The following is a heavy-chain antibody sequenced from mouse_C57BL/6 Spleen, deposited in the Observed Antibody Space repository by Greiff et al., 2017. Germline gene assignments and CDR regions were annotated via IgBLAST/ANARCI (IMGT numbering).Heavy chain of an antibody. CDR3: AREGLLPYYLDY. CDR1: GYTFTSYW. D-gene: IGHD1-1*01. J-gene: IGHJ2*01. V-gene: IGHV1-72*01. CDR2: IDPSSGGT. Sequence: QVQLQQPGAELVKPGASVKLSCKASGYTFTSYWMHWVKQRPGRGLEWIGRIDPSSGGTKYNEKFKSKATLTEDKPSSTAYMQLSSLTSEDSAVYYCAREGLLPYYLDYWGQGTTLTVSS.